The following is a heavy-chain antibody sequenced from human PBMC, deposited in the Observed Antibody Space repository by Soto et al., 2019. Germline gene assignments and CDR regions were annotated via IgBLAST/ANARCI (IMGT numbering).Heavy chain of an antibody. CDR1: GYTFTSYD. CDR2: MNTNSDDT. CDR3: AREWSAAGHFYGMDV. D-gene: IGHD6-13*01. J-gene: IGHJ6*02. Sequence: ASVKVCCKTSGYTFTSYDINWVRQAPGQGLEWVGWMNTNSDDTRSAQKFRGRLTLARDKSMRAVYMKLSNLRPDDTAVYYCAREWSAAGHFYGMDVWGQGTTVTVSS. V-gene: IGHV1-8*01.